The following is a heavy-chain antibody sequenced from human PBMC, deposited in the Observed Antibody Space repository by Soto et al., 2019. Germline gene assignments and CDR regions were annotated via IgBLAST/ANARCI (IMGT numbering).Heavy chain of an antibody. D-gene: IGHD3-9*01. CDR3: ARGRYDILTGYYDYYYYGMDV. CDR1: GGSISSSNW. V-gene: IGHV4-4*02. CDR2: IYHSGST. J-gene: IGHJ6*02. Sequence: SETLSLTCAVSGGSISSSNWWSWVRQPPGKGLEWIGEIYHSGSTNYNPSIKSGVTISVDKSKNQFSLKLSSVNAADTAVYYCARGRYDILTGYYDYYYYGMDVWGQGNTVT.